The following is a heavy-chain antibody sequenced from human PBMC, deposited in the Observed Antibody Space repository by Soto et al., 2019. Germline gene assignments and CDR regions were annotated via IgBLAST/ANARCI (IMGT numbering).Heavy chain of an antibody. J-gene: IGHJ3*02. CDR2: IVVGSGNT. CDR3: AAPKVPAAIGAFDI. V-gene: IGHV1-58*01. CDR1: GFTFTSSA. Sequence: SAKVSCKASGFTFTSSAVQWVRQARGQRLEWIGWIVVGSGNTNYAQKFQERVTITRDMSTSTAYMELSSLRSEDTAVYYCAAPKVPAAIGAFDIWGQGTMVTVSS. D-gene: IGHD2-2*01.